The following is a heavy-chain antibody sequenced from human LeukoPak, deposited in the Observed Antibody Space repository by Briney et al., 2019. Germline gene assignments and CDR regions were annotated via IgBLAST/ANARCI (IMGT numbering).Heavy chain of an antibody. J-gene: IGHJ4*02. D-gene: IGHD4-17*01. Sequence: SVKVSCKASGGTFSSYAISWVRQAPGQGLEWMGRIIPILGIANYAQKFQGRVTITADKSTSTAYMELSSLRSEDTAVYYCARVAGESQDEYWGQGTLVTVSS. CDR2: IIPILGIA. CDR1: GGTFSSYA. CDR3: ARVAGESQDEY. V-gene: IGHV1-69*04.